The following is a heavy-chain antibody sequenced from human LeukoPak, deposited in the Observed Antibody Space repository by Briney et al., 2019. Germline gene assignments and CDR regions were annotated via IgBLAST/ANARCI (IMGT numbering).Heavy chain of an antibody. V-gene: IGHV4-59*01. CDR2: IYYSGSS. D-gene: IGHD1-26*01. J-gene: IGHJ6*02. Sequence: PSETLSLTCTVSGGSISSYYWSWIRQPPGKGLEWIGYIYYSGSSNYSPSPKSRVTISVDTSKNQFSLKLTSVTAADTAVYYCTRGDSSLYYGMDVWGQGTTVTVSS. CDR3: TRGDSSLYYGMDV. CDR1: GGSISSYY.